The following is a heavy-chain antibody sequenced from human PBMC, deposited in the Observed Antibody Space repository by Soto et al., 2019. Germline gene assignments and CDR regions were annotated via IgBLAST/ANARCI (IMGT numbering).Heavy chain of an antibody. Sequence: QVQLQESDPGLVKPSGTLSLTCGVSGGSISSNNWWNWVRQPPGKVLEWIGEIFHSGAPNYNPSLKSRVNISVDKSKNQFSLRLSSVTAADTAVYYCARLQPDTSGYYFDYWGQGTLVTVSS. D-gene: IGHD3-22*01. V-gene: IGHV4-4*02. J-gene: IGHJ4*02. CDR2: IFHSGAP. CDR3: ARLQPDTSGYYFDY. CDR1: GGSISSNNW.